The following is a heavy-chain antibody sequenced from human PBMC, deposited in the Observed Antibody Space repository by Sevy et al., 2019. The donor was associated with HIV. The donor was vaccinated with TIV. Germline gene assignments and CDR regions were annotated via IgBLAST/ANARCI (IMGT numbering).Heavy chain of an antibody. V-gene: IGHV3-7*03. CDR3: ARVDCGSITRQGRDPFDI. CDR2: ISQDGSDR. D-gene: IGHD2-2*01. CDR1: TVIFSDHW. Sequence: GGSLRLSCAASTVIFSDHWMTWVRQAPGKGLEWVANISQDGSDRHYVDSVKGRFTISRDYARQSVYLQMNSLRVEDTAVYYCARVDCGSITRQGRDPFDIWGHGTTVTVSS. J-gene: IGHJ3*02.